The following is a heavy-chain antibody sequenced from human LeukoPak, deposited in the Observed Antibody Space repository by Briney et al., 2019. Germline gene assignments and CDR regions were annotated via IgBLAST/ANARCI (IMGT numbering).Heavy chain of an antibody. CDR2: ISYDGSKK. CDR1: GFTFSSYG. V-gene: IGHV3-30*18. J-gene: IGHJ4*02. Sequence: GGSLRLSCAASGFTFSSYGMHWVRQAPGKGLEWVAVISYDGSKKYYADSVKGRFTISRDNSKNTLYLQMNSLRAEDTAVYYCAKGAVAGTHDYWGQGTLVTVSS. D-gene: IGHD6-19*01. CDR3: AKGAVAGTHDY.